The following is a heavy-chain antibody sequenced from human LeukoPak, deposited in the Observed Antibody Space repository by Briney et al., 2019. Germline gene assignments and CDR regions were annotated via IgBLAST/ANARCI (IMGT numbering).Heavy chain of an antibody. CDR2: IYYSGST. CDR1: GGSISSSSYY. D-gene: IGHD3-10*01. V-gene: IGHV4-39*01. Sequence: PSETLSLTCTVSGGSISSSSYYWGWIRQPPGKGLERIGSIYYSGSTYYNPSLKNRVTISVDTSKNQFSLKLSSVTAADTAVYYCARQAGTMVRHFDYWGLGTLVTVSS. J-gene: IGHJ4*02. CDR3: ARQAGTMVRHFDY.